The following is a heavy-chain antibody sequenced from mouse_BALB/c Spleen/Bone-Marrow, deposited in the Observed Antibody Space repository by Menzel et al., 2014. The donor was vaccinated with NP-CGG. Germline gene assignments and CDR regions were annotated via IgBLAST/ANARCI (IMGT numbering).Heavy chain of an antibody. Sequence: VQLKESGAELVEPGASVKLSCTASGFNIKDTYMHWVKQRPEQGLEWIGRIDPANGNTKYDPKFQGKATITADTSSNTAYLQLSSLTSEDTAVYYCARLDLFAYRGQGTLVTVSA. CDR2: IDPANGNT. CDR3: ARLDLFAY. CDR1: GFNIKDTY. J-gene: IGHJ3*01. V-gene: IGHV14-3*02.